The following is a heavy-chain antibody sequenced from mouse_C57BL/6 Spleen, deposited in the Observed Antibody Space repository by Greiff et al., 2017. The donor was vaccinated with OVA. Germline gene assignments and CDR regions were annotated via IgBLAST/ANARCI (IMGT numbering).Heavy chain of an antibody. CDR3: ARSNDYDYYFDY. D-gene: IGHD2-4*01. J-gene: IGHJ2*01. CDR2: IYWDDDK. V-gene: IGHV8-12*01. CDR1: GFSLSTSGMG. Sequence: QVTLKECGPGILQSSQTLSLTCSFSGFSLSTSGMGVSWIRQPSGKGLEWLAHIYWDDDKRYNPSLKSRLTISKDTSRNQVFLKITSVDTADTATYYCARSNDYDYYFDYWGQGTTLTVSS.